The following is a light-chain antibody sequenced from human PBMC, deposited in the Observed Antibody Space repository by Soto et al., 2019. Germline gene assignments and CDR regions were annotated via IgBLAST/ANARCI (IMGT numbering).Light chain of an antibody. J-gene: IGKJ4*01. V-gene: IGKV3-20*01. CDR1: QSVSNSY. CDR3: QQYGTSWLT. Sequence: EIVLTQSPVTLSLSPGERATLSCRASQSVSNSYLAWYQQKPGQAPRLLIYGASSRATGIPDRFSGSGSGTDFTLTISRVEPEDFAVYYCQQYGTSWLTFGGGSKVEIK. CDR2: GAS.